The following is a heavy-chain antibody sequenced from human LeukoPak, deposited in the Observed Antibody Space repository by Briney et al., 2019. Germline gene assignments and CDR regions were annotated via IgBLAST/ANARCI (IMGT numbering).Heavy chain of an antibody. Sequence: PGGSLRLSCAASGFTFSSYAMSWVRQAPGKGLEWVSVIYGGGRTYYADSVKGRFTISRDNSKNTLYLQMSSLRVEDTAVYYCARDLYGRNAFQHWGQGTLVTVSS. CDR1: GFTFSSYA. CDR2: IYGGGRT. V-gene: IGHV3-53*01. D-gene: IGHD3-16*01. CDR3: ARDLYGRNAFQH. J-gene: IGHJ1*01.